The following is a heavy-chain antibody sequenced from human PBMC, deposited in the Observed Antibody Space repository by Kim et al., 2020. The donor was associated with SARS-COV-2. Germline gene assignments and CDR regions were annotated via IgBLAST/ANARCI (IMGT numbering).Heavy chain of an antibody. CDR3: ARGLLYGDYPYYYYGMDV. J-gene: IGHJ6*02. V-gene: IGHV4-59*01. D-gene: IGHD4-17*01. CDR2: IYYSGST. Sequence: SETLSLTCTVSGGSISSYYWSWIRQPPGKGLEWIGYIYYSGSTNYNPSLKSRVTISVDTSKNQFSLKLSSVTAADTAVYYCARGLLYGDYPYYYYGMDVWGQGTTVTVSS. CDR1: GGSISSYY.